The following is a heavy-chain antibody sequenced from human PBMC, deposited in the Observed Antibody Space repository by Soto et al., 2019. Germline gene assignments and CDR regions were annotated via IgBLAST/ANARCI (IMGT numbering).Heavy chain of an antibody. CDR1: GFTFSTYS. V-gene: IGHV3-23*01. J-gene: IGHJ4*02. CDR3: AFTWKADS. Sequence: EVQLLESGGGLVQPGGSLRLSCAASGFTFSTYSMSWVRQAPGKGLEWVSTIIGGGGATNYADSVKGRFTIFRDNSKNTLHLQMDSLRVEDTAVYYCAFTWKADSWGQGTLVTVSS. CDR2: IIGGGGAT. D-gene: IGHD1-1*01.